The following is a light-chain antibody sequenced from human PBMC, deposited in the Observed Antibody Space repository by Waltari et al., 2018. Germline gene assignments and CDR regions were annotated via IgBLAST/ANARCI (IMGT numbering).Light chain of an antibody. J-gene: IGKJ4*01. Sequence: DIQMTQSPSSLSTSVGDRVTITCQASQAISNYLHWNQQKPGKAPRLLIYDASNLETGVPSRFSGSGSGTYFTVTISSLQPENLATYSCQQFHNLVGGGTKVQI. CDR3: QQFHNL. CDR2: DAS. CDR1: QAISNY. V-gene: IGKV1-33*01.